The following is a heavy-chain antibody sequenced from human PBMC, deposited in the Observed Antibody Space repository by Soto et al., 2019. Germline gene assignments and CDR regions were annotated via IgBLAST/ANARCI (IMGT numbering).Heavy chain of an antibody. Sequence: SETLSLTCTVSGGSISTGAYYWNWIRQPPGKGLEWIGYIYYSGGTYYNPSLESRVTISVDTSRDQFSLRLTSVTAADTAVYYCASAIRASGGNPYFDYWGQGTLVTVSS. V-gene: IGHV4-30-4*01. J-gene: IGHJ4*02. CDR3: ASAIRASGGNPYFDY. CDR1: GGSISTGAYY. D-gene: IGHD2-15*01. CDR2: IYYSGGT.